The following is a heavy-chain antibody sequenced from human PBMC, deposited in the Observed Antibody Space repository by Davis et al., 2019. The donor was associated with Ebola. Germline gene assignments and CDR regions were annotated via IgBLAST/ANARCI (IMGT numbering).Heavy chain of an antibody. CDR2: ISAYNGNT. CDR1: GYTFTGYY. J-gene: IGHJ6*03. CDR3: ARLYCSSTSCHSGYYYYMDV. V-gene: IGHV1-18*04. Sequence: ASVKVSCKASGYTFTGYYMHWVRQAPGQGLEWMGWISAYNGNTNYAQKLQGRVTMTTDTSTSTAYMELSSLRSEDTAVYYCARLYCSSTSCHSGYYYYMDVWGKGTTVTVSS. D-gene: IGHD2-2*02.